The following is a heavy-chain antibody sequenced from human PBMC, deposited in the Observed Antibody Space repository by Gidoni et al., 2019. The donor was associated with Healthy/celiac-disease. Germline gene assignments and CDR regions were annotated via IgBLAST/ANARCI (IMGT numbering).Heavy chain of an antibody. V-gene: IGHV3-21*01. CDR1: GFTLCSYS. J-gene: IGHJ5*02. CDR3: ARDPYCSSTSCYTGWFDP. CDR2: ISSSSSYI. Sequence: EVQLVESGGGLVKPGGSLRLSCAASGFTLCSYSMNWGRQAPGKGLEWVSSISSSSSYIYYADSVKGRFTISRDNAKNSLYLQMNSLRAEDTAVYYCARDPYCSSTSCYTGWFDPWGQGTLVTVSS. D-gene: IGHD2-2*02.